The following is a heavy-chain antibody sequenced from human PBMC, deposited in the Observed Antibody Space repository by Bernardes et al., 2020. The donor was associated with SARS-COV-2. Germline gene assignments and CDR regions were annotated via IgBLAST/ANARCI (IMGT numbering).Heavy chain of an antibody. D-gene: IGHD3-9*01. Sequence: ASVKVSCKASGYAFSSHGISWVRQDPGQGLEWMGWINVNKGNTNYAEKFQGRVTMTTDTSTRTAYMELRSLRSDDTAVYYCARAAILRYYYYGMDVWGQGTTVTVSS. V-gene: IGHV1-18*01. J-gene: IGHJ6*02. CDR3: ARAAILRYYYYGMDV. CDR2: INVNKGNT. CDR1: GYAFSSHG.